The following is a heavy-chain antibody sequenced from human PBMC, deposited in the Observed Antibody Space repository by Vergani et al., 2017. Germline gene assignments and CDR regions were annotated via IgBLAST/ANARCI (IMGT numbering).Heavy chain of an antibody. J-gene: IGHJ5*02. Sequence: QVQLVQSGSELKKPGSSVKVSCKASGGTFSSYAISWVRQAPGQGLEWMGRIIPIFGTANYAQKFQGRVTITADESTSTAYMELSSRRSEDTAVYYCARVGFRGYSYGYDFSSNWFDPWGQGTLVTVSS. D-gene: IGHD5-18*01. CDR2: IIPIFGTA. V-gene: IGHV1-69*18. CDR3: ARVGFRGYSYGYDFSSNWFDP. CDR1: GGTFSSYA.